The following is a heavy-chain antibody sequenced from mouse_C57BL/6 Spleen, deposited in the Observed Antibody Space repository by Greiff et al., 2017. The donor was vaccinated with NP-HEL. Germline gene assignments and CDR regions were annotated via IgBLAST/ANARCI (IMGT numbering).Heavy chain of an antibody. V-gene: IGHV1-69*01. J-gene: IGHJ4*01. CDR2: IDPSDSYT. Sequence: VQLQQPGAELVMPGASVKLSCKASGYTFTSYWMHWVKQRPGQGLEWIGEIDPSDSYTNYNQKFKGKSTLTVDKSSSTAYMQLSSLTSEDSAVYYCATRGSYAMDYWGQGTSVTVSS. CDR1: GYTFTSYW. CDR3: ATRGSYAMDY.